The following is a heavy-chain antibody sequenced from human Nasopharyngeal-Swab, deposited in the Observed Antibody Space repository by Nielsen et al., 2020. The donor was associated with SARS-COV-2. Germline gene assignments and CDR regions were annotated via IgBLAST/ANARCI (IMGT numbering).Heavy chain of an antibody. Sequence: SETLSLTCDVYGGSISSGGYSWSWIRQPPGKGLEWIGYIYYRGSTYYNPSLKSRVTISVDTSKNQCSLKLSSVTAADTAVYYGARVATGYYYMDVWGKGTTVTVSS. CDR3: ARVATGYYYMDV. J-gene: IGHJ6*03. CDR2: IYYRGST. V-gene: IGHV4-30-4*07. D-gene: IGHD1-14*01. CDR1: GGSISSGGYS.